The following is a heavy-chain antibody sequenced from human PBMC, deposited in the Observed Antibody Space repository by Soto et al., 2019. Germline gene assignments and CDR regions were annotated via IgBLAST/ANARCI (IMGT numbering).Heavy chain of an antibody. J-gene: IGHJ4*01. CDR2: IYHSGTT. Sequence: QVQLQESGPGLVKSSQTLSLTCTVSGGSMTGGDYHWSWIRQPAGKGLEWIGYIYHSGTTNYNLSLRGRGTISIDTSKNQFSLKLTSVTAADTAVYYCVRAPFSGSSPFDYWGHGTLVTVSS. D-gene: IGHD1-26*01. V-gene: IGHV4-30-4*01. CDR1: GGSMTGGDYH. CDR3: VRAPFSGSSPFDY.